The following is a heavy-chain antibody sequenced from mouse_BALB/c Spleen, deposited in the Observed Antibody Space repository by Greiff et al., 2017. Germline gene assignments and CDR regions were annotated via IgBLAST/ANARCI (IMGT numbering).Heavy chain of an antibody. J-gene: IGHJ2*01. CDR3: ASCTASHYFDY. CDR2: IYPGDGDT. CDR1: GFAFSSYW. V-gene: IGHV1-80*01. Sequence: VQLQQSGAELVRPGSSVKISCTASGFAFSSYWMNWVKQRPGQGLEWIGQIYPGDGDTNYNEKFKGKATLTADKSSSTAYMQLSSLTSEDSAVYFCASCTASHYFDYWGQGTTLTVSS.